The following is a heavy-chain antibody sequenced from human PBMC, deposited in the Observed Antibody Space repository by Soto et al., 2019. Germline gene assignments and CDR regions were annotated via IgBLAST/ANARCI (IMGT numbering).Heavy chain of an antibody. CDR3: ARVRASDFWSGLYFDY. CDR1: GGSISSYY. CDR2: IYYSGST. V-gene: IGHV4-59*01. J-gene: IGHJ4*02. Sequence: SETLSLTCTVSGGSISSYYWSWIRQPPGKGLEWIGYIYYSGSTNYNPSLKSRVTISVDTSKNQFSLKLSSVTAADTAVYYCARVRASDFWSGLYFDYWGQGTLVTVSS. D-gene: IGHD3-3*01.